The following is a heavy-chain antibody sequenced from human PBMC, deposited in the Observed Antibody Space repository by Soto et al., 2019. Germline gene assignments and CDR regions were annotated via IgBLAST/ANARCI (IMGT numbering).Heavy chain of an antibody. CDR3: AREDSDGWSGESLDV. D-gene: IGHD6-19*01. Sequence: ETLSLTCAVVGDSLRGQSWNWIRQSPGKGLEWIGELDQSGGTNYNPSLKSRAIISDDTSKNQFSLTLTSVTAADTAVYYCAREDSDGWSGESLDVWGQGTTVTVSS. V-gene: IGHV4-34*01. J-gene: IGHJ6*02. CDR2: LDQSGGT. CDR1: GDSLRGQS.